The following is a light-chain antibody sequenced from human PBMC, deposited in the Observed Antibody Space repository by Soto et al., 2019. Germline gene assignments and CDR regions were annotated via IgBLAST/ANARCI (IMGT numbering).Light chain of an antibody. CDR1: QSVSSY. CDR3: QQRSNWPPIT. CDR2: DAS. Sequence: EIVLTQSPATLSLSPGERATLSCRASQSVSSYLAWYQKKPGQAPRLLIYDASNSATGIPARFSGSGSVTDFKLTISSLEPEDFAVYYCQQRSNWPPITFGQGTRLEIK. V-gene: IGKV3-11*01. J-gene: IGKJ5*01.